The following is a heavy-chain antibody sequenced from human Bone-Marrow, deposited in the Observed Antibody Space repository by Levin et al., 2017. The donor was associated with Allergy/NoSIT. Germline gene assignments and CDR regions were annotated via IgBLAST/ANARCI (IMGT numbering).Heavy chain of an antibody. CDR3: ARWAIVGAYFDY. CDR2: IKQDGSEK. D-gene: IGHD1-26*01. Sequence: SCAASGFTFSSYWMSWVRQAPGKGLEWVANIKQDGSEKYYVDSVKGRFTISRDNAKNSLYLQMNSLRAEDTAVYYCARWAIVGAYFDYWGQGTLVTVSS. V-gene: IGHV3-7*01. CDR1: GFTFSSYW. J-gene: IGHJ4*02.